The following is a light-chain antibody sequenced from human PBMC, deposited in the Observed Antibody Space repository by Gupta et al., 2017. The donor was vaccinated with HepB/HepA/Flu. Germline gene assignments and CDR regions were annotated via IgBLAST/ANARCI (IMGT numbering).Light chain of an antibody. V-gene: IGLV1-36*01. CDR1: SSNIGNNA. Sequence: SVLTQPPSVSEAPRPRVTISCSGSSSNIGNNAVNWYQQLPGKAPKLLIYYDDRRPSGVSERFSGSKSGTSASLAISGLQAEDEADYYCAAGDDSRNVWVFGGGTKLTVL. J-gene: IGLJ3*02. CDR2: YDD. CDR3: AAGDDSRNVWV.